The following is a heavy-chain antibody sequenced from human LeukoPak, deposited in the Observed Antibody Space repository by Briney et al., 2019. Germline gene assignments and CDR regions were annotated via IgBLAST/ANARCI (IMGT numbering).Heavy chain of an antibody. J-gene: IGHJ4*02. CDR3: AKDIGGFDYYDSSGYSHCFDY. V-gene: IGHV3-9*01. Sequence: QTGGSLRLSCAASGFTFGDYAMHWVRQAPGKGLEWVSGISWNSGSIGYADSVKGRFTISRDNAKNSLYLQMNSLRAEDTALYYCAKDIGGFDYYDSSGYSHCFDYWGQGTLVTVSS. CDR1: GFTFGDYA. D-gene: IGHD3-22*01. CDR2: ISWNSGSI.